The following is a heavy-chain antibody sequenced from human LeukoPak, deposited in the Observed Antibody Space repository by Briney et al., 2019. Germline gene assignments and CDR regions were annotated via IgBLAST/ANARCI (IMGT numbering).Heavy chain of an antibody. Sequence: GGSLRLPCAASGFTFSRYAMSWVRQAPGKGLEWLSAISGSGGSTYYADSVKGRFTVSRDNSKNTLYLQINTLRAEDAAVYYCAKGAGPLAAAGRATDSWGQGTLVIVSS. V-gene: IGHV3-23*01. J-gene: IGHJ4*02. CDR1: GFTFSRYA. D-gene: IGHD6-13*01. CDR2: ISGSGGST. CDR3: AKGAGPLAAAGRATDS.